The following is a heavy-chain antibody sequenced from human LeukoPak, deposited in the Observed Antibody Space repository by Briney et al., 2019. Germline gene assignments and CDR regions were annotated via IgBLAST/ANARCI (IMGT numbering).Heavy chain of an antibody. CDR1: GGSISGSSYY. Sequence: TSETLSLTCTVSGGSISGSSYYWAWIRQPPGKGLERIGSGFYSGSAYYNPSLKSRVTISVDTSKNQFSLNLSSVTAADTAVYYCARLRGAMTPVTSDFDYWGQGTLVTVSS. D-gene: IGHD4-17*01. CDR2: GFYSGSA. CDR3: ARLRGAMTPVTSDFDY. V-gene: IGHV4-39*01. J-gene: IGHJ4*02.